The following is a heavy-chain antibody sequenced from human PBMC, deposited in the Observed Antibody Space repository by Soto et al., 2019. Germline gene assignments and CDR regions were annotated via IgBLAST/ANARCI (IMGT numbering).Heavy chain of an antibody. J-gene: IGHJ4*02. CDR2: VSGSSGSK. CDR3: AKDWCSGTTCYCLAN. CDR1: GFTFSSYA. D-gene: IGHD1-7*01. V-gene: IGHV3-23*01. Sequence: EVQLLESGGGLVQPGGSLRLSCAASGFTFSSYAMSWVRQAPGKGLEWVSSVSGSSGSKSYADSVTGRFTISRDNSKSTVYLQMNSLRAEDTAVYFCAKDWCSGTTCYCLANWGQGTLVTVSS.